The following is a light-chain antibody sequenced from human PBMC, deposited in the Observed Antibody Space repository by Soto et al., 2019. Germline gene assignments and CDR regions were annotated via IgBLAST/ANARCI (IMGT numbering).Light chain of an antibody. CDR2: EVN. V-gene: IGLV2-14*01. CDR3: GSYTSTDTPFV. CDR1: STDVGGYNY. J-gene: IGLJ1*01. Sequence: QSVLAQPSSVSGSPGQSITISCTGTSTDVGGYNYVSWYQHHPGKGPKLIIYEVNNRPSGVSDRFSGSKSGNKASLTISNLEAEDESDYYCGSYTSTDTPFVFGTATKVT.